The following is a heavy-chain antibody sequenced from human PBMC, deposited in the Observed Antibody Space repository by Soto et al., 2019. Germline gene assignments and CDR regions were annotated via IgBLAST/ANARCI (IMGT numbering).Heavy chain of an antibody. J-gene: IGHJ6*02. CDR3: ARGGIAAAGSYYYYGMDV. CDR1: GGTFSSYA. CDR2: IIPIFGTA. D-gene: IGHD6-13*01. V-gene: IGHV1-69*13. Sequence: GASVKVSCKASGGTFSSYAISWVRQAPGQGLEWMGGIIPIFGTANYAQKFQGRVTITADESTSTAYMELSSLRSEDTAVYYCARGGIAAAGSYYYYGMDVWGQGTTVTVSS.